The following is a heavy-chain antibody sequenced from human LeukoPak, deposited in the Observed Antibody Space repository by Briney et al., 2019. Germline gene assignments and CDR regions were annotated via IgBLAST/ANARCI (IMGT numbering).Heavy chain of an antibody. CDR1: GGFISGSNYY. J-gene: IGHJ4*02. V-gene: IGHV4-39*07. D-gene: IGHD3-10*01. Sequence: SETLSLTCTFSGGFISGSNYYWAWIRQTPGKGLEWIASIYYSGSTYYDPSLKSRVTISVDTSKNQFSLKLSSVTAADTAVYYCAKSIYGSGNLDYWGQGTLVTVSS. CDR3: AKSIYGSGNLDY. CDR2: IYYSGST.